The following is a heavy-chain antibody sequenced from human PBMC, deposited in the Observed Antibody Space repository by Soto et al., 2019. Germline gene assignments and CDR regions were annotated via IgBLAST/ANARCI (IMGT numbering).Heavy chain of an antibody. CDR2: INAGNGNT. Sequence: ASVKVSCKASGYTFTSYAMHWVRQAPGQRLEWMGWINAGNGNTKYSQKFQGRVTITRDTSASTAYMELSSLRSEDTAVYYCARDGLVVVAATSAFYIWAQGTMLTVSS. CDR3: ARDGLVVVAATSAFYI. J-gene: IGHJ3*02. D-gene: IGHD2-15*01. CDR1: GYTFTSYA. V-gene: IGHV1-3*01.